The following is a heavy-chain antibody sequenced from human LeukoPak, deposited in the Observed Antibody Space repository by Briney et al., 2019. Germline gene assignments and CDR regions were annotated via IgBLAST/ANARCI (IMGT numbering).Heavy chain of an antibody. D-gene: IGHD2-15*01. CDR1: GFTFSSYG. Sequence: GGSLRLSCAASGFTFSSYGMHWVRQAPGKGLEWVAVIWYGGSNKYYADSMKGRFTISRDNSKHTLYLQMNSLRAEDTAVYYCAKDLASCSGGSCYPDAFDIWGQGTMVTVSS. CDR2: IWYGGSNK. CDR3: AKDLASCSGGSCYPDAFDI. J-gene: IGHJ3*02. V-gene: IGHV3-33*06.